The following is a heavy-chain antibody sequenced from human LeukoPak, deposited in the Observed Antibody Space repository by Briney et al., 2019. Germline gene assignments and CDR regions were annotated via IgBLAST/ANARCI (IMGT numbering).Heavy chain of an antibody. Sequence: PGGSLRLSCAVSGFTFSDYYMSWIRQAPGKGLEWVSYISSSGSTIYYADSVKGRFTISRDNAKNSLYLQMNSLRAEDTAVYYCARDHSSGYYLDYWGQGTLVTVSS. CDR1: GFTFSDYY. CDR3: ARDHSSGYYLDY. D-gene: IGHD3-22*01. CDR2: ISSSGSTI. V-gene: IGHV3-11*01. J-gene: IGHJ4*02.